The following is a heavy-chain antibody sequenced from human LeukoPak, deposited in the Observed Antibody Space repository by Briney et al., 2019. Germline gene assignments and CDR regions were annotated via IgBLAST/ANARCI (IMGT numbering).Heavy chain of an antibody. Sequence: GASVKVSCKASGYTFTSYYMHWVRQAPGQGLEWMGIINPSGGSTSYAQKFQGRVTMTRDTSISTAYMELSRLRSDDTAVYYCARDGPRSTPLDYWGQGTLVTVSS. CDR2: INPSGGST. V-gene: IGHV1-46*01. CDR1: GYTFTSYY. J-gene: IGHJ4*02. CDR3: ARDGPRSTPLDY.